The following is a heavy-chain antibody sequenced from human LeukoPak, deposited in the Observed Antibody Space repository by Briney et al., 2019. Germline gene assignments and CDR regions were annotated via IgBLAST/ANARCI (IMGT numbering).Heavy chain of an antibody. D-gene: IGHD3-3*01. CDR3: ARHNYDFWSGNNWFDP. CDR2: IYYSGST. V-gene: IGHV4-30-4*01. Sequence: SQTLSLTCTVSGGSISSGDYYWSWIRQPPGKGLEWIGYIYYSGSTNYNPSLKSRVTMSVDTSKNQFSLKLSSVTAADPAVYYCARHNYDFWSGNNWFDPWGQGTLVTVSS. CDR1: GGSISSGDYY. J-gene: IGHJ5*02.